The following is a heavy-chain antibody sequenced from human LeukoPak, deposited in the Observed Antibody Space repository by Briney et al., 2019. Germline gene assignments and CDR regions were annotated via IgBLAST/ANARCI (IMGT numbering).Heavy chain of an antibody. V-gene: IGHV3-7*05. CDR2: IQYDGSVN. D-gene: IGHD6-19*01. J-gene: IGHJ4*02. Sequence: TGGSLRLSCAASGFTFSRYWMSWVRQAPGKGLEWVANIQYDGSVNNYVDSVKGRFTISRDNAKNFMYLQMNSLTTEDTAVYFCTRRDSYSSEKWGQGTLVTVSS. CDR3: TRRDSYSSEK. CDR1: GFTFSRYW.